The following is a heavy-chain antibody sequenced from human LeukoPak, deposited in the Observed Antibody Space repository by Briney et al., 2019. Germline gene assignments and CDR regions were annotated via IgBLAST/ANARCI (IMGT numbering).Heavy chain of an antibody. D-gene: IGHD2-21*01. J-gene: IGHJ6*02. CDR2: LYYTGTT. V-gene: IGHV4-31*03. CDR1: GGSISSGGYY. CDR3: ARDLGVRGMDV. Sequence: SQTLSLTCTVSGGSISSGGYYWSWIRQXPXKGLEWIGYLYYTGTTYYNPSLKSRIIISVDTSKTQFSLRLSSVSAADTAIYYCARDLGVRGMDVWGQGTTVTVSS.